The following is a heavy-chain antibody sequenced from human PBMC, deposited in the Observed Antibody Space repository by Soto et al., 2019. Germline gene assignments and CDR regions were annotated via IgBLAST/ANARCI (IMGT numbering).Heavy chain of an antibody. V-gene: IGHV3-9*01. D-gene: IGHD6-13*01. CDR2: ISWNSGSI. Sequence: GGSLRLSCAASGFTFDDYAMHWVRQAPGKGLEWVSGISWNSGSIGYADSVKGRFTISRDNAKNSLYLQMNSLRAEDTALYYCAKWGTAEYSSSWPSSPHYFDYWGQGTLVIVSS. CDR3: AKWGTAEYSSSWPSSPHYFDY. J-gene: IGHJ4*02. CDR1: GFTFDDYA.